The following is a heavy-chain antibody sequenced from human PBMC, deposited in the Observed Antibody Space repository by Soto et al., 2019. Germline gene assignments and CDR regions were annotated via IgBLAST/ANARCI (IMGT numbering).Heavy chain of an antibody. CDR1: GGTFSSYA. J-gene: IGHJ5*02. D-gene: IGHD3-22*01. CDR3: ASRNYYYDSSGYYS. Sequence: SGKVSCKASGGTFSSYAISWVRQAPGQGLEWMGGIIPIFGTANYAQKFQGRVTITADESMSTAYMELSSLRSEDTAVYYCASRNYYYDSSGYYSWGQGTLVTVSS. V-gene: IGHV1-69*13. CDR2: IIPIFGTA.